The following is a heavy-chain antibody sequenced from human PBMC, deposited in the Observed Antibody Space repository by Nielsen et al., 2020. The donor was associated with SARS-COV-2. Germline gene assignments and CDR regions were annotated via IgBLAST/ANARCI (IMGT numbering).Heavy chain of an antibody. CDR1: GGSISNYY. V-gene: IGHV4-59*01. J-gene: IGHJ6*04. CDR3: ARERGGDYGEAFDI. CDR2: IHYRGST. D-gene: IGHD4-17*01. Sequence: SETLSLTCTVSGGSISNYYWSWIRRPPGKGLEWIGYIHYRGSTTYNPSLKSRVTISLDTSKTQFSLRLSSVTAADTAVYYCARERGGDYGEAFDIWGNGTTVTVSS.